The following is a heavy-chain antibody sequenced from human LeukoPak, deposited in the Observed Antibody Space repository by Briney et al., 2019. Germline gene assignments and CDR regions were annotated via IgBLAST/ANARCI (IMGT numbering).Heavy chain of an antibody. CDR1: GGTFSSYA. J-gene: IGHJ4*02. CDR3: ARGGIAAAGNFDY. Sequence: ASVKVSCKASGGTFSSYAISWVRQAPGQGLEWMGGIIPIFGTANYAQKFQGRVTITADESTSTAYMGLSSLRSEDTAVYYCARGGIAAAGNFDYWGQGTLVTVSS. D-gene: IGHD6-13*01. CDR2: IIPIFGTA. V-gene: IGHV1-69*01.